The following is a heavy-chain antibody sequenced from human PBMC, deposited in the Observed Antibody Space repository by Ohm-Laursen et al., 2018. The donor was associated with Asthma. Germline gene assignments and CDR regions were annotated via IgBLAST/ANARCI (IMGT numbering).Heavy chain of an antibody. D-gene: IGHD2-2*02. CDR1: GDSVSSNSAA. Sequence: SETLSLTCAISGDSVSSNSAAWNWIRQSPSRGLEWLGRTYYRSRWYHDYAVSVKSRITINADTSKNQFSLQLNSVTPEDAAVYYCARDPEIVVVPTVIGEYNYYGMDVWGQGATVTVSS. J-gene: IGHJ6*02. CDR3: ARDPEIVVVPTVIGEYNYYGMDV. V-gene: IGHV6-1*01. CDR2: TYYRSRWYH.